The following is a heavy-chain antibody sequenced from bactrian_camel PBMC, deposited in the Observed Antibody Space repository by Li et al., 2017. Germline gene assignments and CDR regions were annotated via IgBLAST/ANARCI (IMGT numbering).Heavy chain of an antibody. V-gene: IGHV3S1*01. CDR2: IDHDGTE. CDR1: KVAYGTYC. Sequence: QLVESGGGSVQAGGSLRLSCAISKVAYGTYCKAWFRQAPGKERERVATIDHDGTESYADSVKGRFTISRDGIMNTLSLQMNNLKPEDTAMYYCAKGWKRDS. D-gene: IGHD2*01.